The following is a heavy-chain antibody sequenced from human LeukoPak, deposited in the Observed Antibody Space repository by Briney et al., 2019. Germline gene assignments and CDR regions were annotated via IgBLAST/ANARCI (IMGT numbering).Heavy chain of an antibody. D-gene: IGHD6-13*01. Sequence: GASVKVSCKASGYTFTGYYMHWVRQAPGQGREGMGGINPKSGNTGYAQKFQGRVTITRNTSISTAYMELSSLRHEDTAVYYCARGERSKGWQQLVMPHWYYYYMDVWGKGTTVTVSS. CDR1: GYTFTGYY. CDR3: ARGERSKGWQQLVMPHWYYYYMDV. CDR2: INPKSGNT. V-gene: IGHV1-8*03. J-gene: IGHJ6*03.